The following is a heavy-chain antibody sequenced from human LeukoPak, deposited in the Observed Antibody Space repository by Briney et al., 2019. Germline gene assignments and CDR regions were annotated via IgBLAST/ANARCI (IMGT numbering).Heavy chain of an antibody. CDR1: GGSISSYY. CDR3: ARGLKQLWFHDGFQYYFDY. Sequence: SETLSLTCTVSGGSISSYYWSWIRQPPGKGLEWIGEINHSGSTNYNPSLKSRVTISVDTSKNQFSLKLSSVTAADTAVYYCARGLKQLWFHDGFQYYFDYWGQGTLVTVSS. J-gene: IGHJ4*02. CDR2: INHSGST. D-gene: IGHD5-18*01. V-gene: IGHV4-34*01.